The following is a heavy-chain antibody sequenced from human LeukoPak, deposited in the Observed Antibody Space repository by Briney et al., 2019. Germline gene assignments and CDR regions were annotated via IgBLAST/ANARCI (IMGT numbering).Heavy chain of an antibody. Sequence: GGSLRLSCAASGFTFNNFAMTWVRQAPGKGLEWVSTISVSGGRTYYADSVQGRFTISRDNSKNTLYLQMNSLRGEDTAVYYCAKDLSTSNSPAWGYYYKYGMDVWGQGTTVTVSS. V-gene: IGHV3-23*01. CDR3: AKDLSTSNSPAWGYYYKYGMDV. CDR2: ISVSGGRT. J-gene: IGHJ6*02. D-gene: IGHD3-16*01. CDR1: GFTFNNFA.